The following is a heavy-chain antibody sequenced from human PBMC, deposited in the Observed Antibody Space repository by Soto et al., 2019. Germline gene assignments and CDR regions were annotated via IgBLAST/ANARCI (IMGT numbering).Heavy chain of an antibody. D-gene: IGHD6-13*01. CDR3: ARAGGIAAAGPY. V-gene: IGHV1-3*01. Sequence: GASVKVSCKASGYTFTSYAMHWVRQAPGQRLEWMGWINAGNGNTKYSQKLQGRVTITRDTSASTAYMELSSLRSEDTAVYYCARAGGIAAAGPYWGQGTLVTVSS. J-gene: IGHJ4*02. CDR1: GYTFTSYA. CDR2: INAGNGNT.